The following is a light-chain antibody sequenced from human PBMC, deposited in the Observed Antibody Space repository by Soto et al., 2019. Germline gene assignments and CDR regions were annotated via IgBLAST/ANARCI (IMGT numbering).Light chain of an antibody. V-gene: IGKV1-5*01. J-gene: IGKJ1*01. CDR2: DAS. CDR1: QTISVS. CDR3: QQYNNYPRT. Sequence: IQMTQSPSTLSASVGDTVTITCRASQTISVSLAWYQQKPGKAPNLLIYDASNLESGVPSRFSGSGSGTEFTLAISSLQPDDFATYYCQQYNNYPRTFGQGTKVDIK.